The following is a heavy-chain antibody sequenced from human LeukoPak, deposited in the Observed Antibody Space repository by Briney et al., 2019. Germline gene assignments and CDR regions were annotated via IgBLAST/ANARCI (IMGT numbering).Heavy chain of an antibody. CDR1: GFTFSSYA. V-gene: IGHV3-30*01. Sequence: GGSLRLSCAASGFTFSSYAMHWVRQAPGKGLEWVAVISYDGSNKYYADSVKGRFTISRDNSKNTLYLQMNSLRAEDTAVYYCASDCYDSSGYYHEEDGDYWGQGTLVTVSS. CDR2: ISYDGSNK. J-gene: IGHJ4*02. D-gene: IGHD3-22*01. CDR3: ASDCYDSSGYYHEEDGDY.